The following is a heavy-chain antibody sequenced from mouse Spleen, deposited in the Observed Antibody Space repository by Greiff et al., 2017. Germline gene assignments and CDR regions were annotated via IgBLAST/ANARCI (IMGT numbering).Heavy chain of an antibody. CDR1: GFSINSDCY. J-gene: IGHJ4*01. V-gene: IGHV3-3*01. CDR3: ARGIYYYGSSYWYAMDY. D-gene: IGHD1-1*01. CDR2: TFYSGIT. Sequence: EVQLVESGPSLVRPSQTLSLTCTVTGFSINSDCYWIWIRQFPGNKLEYIGYTFYSGITYYNPSLESRTYITRDTSKNQFSLKLSSVTTEDTATYYCARGIYYYGSSYWYAMDYWGQGTSVTVSS.